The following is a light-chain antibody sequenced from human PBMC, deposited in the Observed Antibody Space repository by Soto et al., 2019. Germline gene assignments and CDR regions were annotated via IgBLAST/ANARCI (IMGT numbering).Light chain of an antibody. CDR3: AAWDDSLNGHYV. V-gene: IGLV2-14*01. CDR1: SSDVGGYNY. Sequence: QSVLTQPASVSGSPGQSITISCTGTSSDVGGYNYVSWYQQHPGKAPKFMIYDVSNRPSGVSNRFSGSKSGTSASLAISGLQSEDEADYYCAAWDDSLNGHYVFGTGSKVTVL. J-gene: IGLJ1*01. CDR2: DVS.